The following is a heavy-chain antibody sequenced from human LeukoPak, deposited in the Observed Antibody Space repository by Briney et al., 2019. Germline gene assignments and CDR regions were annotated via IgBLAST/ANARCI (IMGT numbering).Heavy chain of an antibody. D-gene: IGHD3-10*01. J-gene: IGHJ4*02. Sequence: SETLSLTCTVSGGSISSYYWSWIRQPPGKGLEWIGYICNSGSTNYNPSLKSRVTISVDTSKNQLSLNLRSVTAADTAAYYCARVGTSGSSVAYDYWGQGTLVTVSS. CDR2: ICNSGST. V-gene: IGHV4-59*01. CDR3: ARVGTSGSSVAYDY. CDR1: GGSISSYY.